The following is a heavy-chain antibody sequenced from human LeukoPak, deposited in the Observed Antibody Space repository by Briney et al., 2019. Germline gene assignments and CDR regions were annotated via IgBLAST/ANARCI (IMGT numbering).Heavy chain of an antibody. CDR3: ARLGSSWYWAFDI. Sequence: PSETLSLTCTVSGGSISSYYWSWIRQPPGKGLEWIGYIYYSGSTNYNPSLKSRVTISVDTSKNQFSLKLSSVTAADTAVYYCARLGSSWYWAFDIWGQGTMVTVSS. CDR1: GGSISSYY. CDR2: IYYSGST. J-gene: IGHJ3*02. D-gene: IGHD6-13*01. V-gene: IGHV4-59*01.